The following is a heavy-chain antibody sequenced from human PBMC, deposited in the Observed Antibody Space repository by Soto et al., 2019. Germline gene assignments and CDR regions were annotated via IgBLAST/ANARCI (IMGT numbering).Heavy chain of an antibody. J-gene: IGHJ4*02. CDR2: IYYSGST. CDR3: VRVRSTVTPNFVY. Sequence: QVQLQESGPGLVKPSQTLSLTCTVSGGSISSGDYYWSWIRQPPGKGLEWIGYIYYSGSTYYNPSIKSRVTISVDTSKNQFSLKLSSVTAADTAVYYCVRVRSTVTPNFVYWGQGTLVTVSS. CDR1: GGSISSGDYY. V-gene: IGHV4-30-4*01. D-gene: IGHD4-17*01.